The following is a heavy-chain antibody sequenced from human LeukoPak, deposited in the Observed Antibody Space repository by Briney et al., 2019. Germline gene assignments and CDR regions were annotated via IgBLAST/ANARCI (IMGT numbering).Heavy chain of an antibody. D-gene: IGHD1-7*01. V-gene: IGHV1-69*13. J-gene: IGHJ4*02. CDR3: AGPFTGTTPTL. CDR2: IIPIFGTA. CDR1: GGTFSSYA. Sequence: GASVKVSCKASGGTFSSYAISWVRQAPGQGLEWMGGIIPIFGTANYAQKFQGRVTITADESTCTAYMELSSLRSEDTAVYYCAGPFTGTTPTLWGQGTLVTVSS.